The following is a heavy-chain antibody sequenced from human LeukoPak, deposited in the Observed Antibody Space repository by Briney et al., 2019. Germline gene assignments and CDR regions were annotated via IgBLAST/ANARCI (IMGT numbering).Heavy chain of an antibody. CDR2: INHSGST. V-gene: IGHV4-34*01. CDR3: ARTVAGFDY. Sequence: SETLSLTCTVSSGSITGYYWSWIRQPPGKGLEWIGEINHSGSTNYNPSLKSRVTISVDTSKNQFSLKLSSVTAADTAVYYCARTVAGFDYWGQGTLVTVSS. CDR1: SGSITGYY. J-gene: IGHJ4*02. D-gene: IGHD6-19*01.